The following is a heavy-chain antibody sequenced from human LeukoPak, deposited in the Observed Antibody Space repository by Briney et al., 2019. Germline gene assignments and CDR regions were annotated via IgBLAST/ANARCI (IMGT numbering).Heavy chain of an antibody. CDR3: AKGIQWELPLEY. V-gene: IGHV3-23*01. D-gene: IGHD1-26*01. Sequence: PGGSLRLSCATSGFTFSSYAMSWVRQAPGKGLEWVSAISGSGGSTYHADSVKGRFTISRDKSKNTRYLQMNSVRAEDTAVYYCAKGIQWELPLEYWGQGTLVTVSS. J-gene: IGHJ4*02. CDR1: GFTFSSYA. CDR2: ISGSGGST.